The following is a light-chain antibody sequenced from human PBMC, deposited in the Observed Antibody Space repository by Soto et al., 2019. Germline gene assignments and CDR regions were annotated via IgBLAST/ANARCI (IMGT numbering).Light chain of an antibody. Sequence: EIVLTQSPGTLSLSPGERATLSCRASQSVFSRYVAWYQQKPGQAPRLLISGASSRATGIADRFSGSGSGTDFTVTSGRLEAEDFAVYYCQQYGISPPTFGGGTKVEIK. CDR1: QSVFSRY. CDR3: QQYGISPPT. V-gene: IGKV3-20*01. J-gene: IGKJ4*01. CDR2: GAS.